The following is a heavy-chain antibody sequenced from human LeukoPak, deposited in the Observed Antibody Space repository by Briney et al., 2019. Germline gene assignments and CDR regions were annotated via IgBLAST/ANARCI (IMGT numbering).Heavy chain of an antibody. Sequence: GGSLRLSCAASEFTFSSYWMHWVRQAPGKGLVWVSRINSDGSSTSYADSVKGRFTISRDNAKNTLYLQMNSLRAEDTAVYYCARVVPAAGYYFDYWGQGTLVTVSS. V-gene: IGHV3-74*01. D-gene: IGHD2-2*01. CDR1: EFTFSSYW. CDR3: ARVVPAAGYYFDY. J-gene: IGHJ4*02. CDR2: INSDGSST.